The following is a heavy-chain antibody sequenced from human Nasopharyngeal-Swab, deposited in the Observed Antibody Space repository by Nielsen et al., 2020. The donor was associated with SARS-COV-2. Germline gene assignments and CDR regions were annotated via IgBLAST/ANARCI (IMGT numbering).Heavy chain of an antibody. J-gene: IGHJ4*02. D-gene: IGHD3-10*01. Sequence: GGSLRLSCAASGFTFSSYTMHWVRQAPGKGLEWVAVISYDGSNKYYADSVKGRFTISRDNSKNTLYLQMNSLRAEDTAVYYCARDGLLGYFDYWGQGTLVTVSS. V-gene: IGHV3-30*04. CDR1: GFTFSSYT. CDR3: ARDGLLGYFDY. CDR2: ISYDGSNK.